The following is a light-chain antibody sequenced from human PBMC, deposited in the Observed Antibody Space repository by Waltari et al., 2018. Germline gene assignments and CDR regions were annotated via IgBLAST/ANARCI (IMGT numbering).Light chain of an antibody. Sequence: IQLTQSPSSLSASVGDRVTITCRASQGMSSYFAWYQQKPGKVPKLLIYAASTLQSGVPSRFSVSGSGTDFALTISSLQPEDFATYYCQQLDSYPLTFGGGTKVEIK. CDR1: QGMSSY. V-gene: IGKV1-9*01. J-gene: IGKJ4*01. CDR2: AAS. CDR3: QQLDSYPLT.